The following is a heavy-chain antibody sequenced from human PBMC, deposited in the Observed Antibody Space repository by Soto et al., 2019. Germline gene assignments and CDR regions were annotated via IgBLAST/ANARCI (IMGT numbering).Heavy chain of an antibody. CDR3: ARGTYYYGSGSPSYYFDY. CDR2: ISSSSSYI. Sequence: GGSLRLSCAASGVTFSSYSMNWVRQATGKGLEWVSSISSSSSYIYYADSVKGRFTISRDNAKNSLYLQMNSLRAGDTAVYYCARGTYYYGSGSPSYYFDYWGQGTLVTVSS. CDR1: GVTFSSYS. V-gene: IGHV3-21*01. J-gene: IGHJ4*02. D-gene: IGHD3-10*01.